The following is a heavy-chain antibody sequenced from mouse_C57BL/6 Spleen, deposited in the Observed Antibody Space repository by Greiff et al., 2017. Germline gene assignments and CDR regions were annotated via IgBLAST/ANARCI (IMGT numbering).Heavy chain of an antibody. CDR1: GFTFSDYG. Sequence: EVMLVESGGGLVKPGGSLKLSCAASGFTFSDYGMHWVRQAPEKGLEWVAYISSGSSTIYYADTVKGRFTISRDNAKNTLFLQMTSLRSEDTAMYYCANYGYEDAMDYWGQGTSVTVSS. CDR2: ISSGSSTI. V-gene: IGHV5-17*01. CDR3: ANYGYEDAMDY. J-gene: IGHJ4*01. D-gene: IGHD2-2*01.